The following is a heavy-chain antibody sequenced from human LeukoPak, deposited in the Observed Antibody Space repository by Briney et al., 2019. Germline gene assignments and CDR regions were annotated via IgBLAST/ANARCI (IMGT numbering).Heavy chain of an antibody. Sequence: PGGSLRLSCAASGFTVSTKYMSWVRQAPGKGLEWVSILYSDGSTYYADSVRGRFTISRDNSKNTLYLQMNSLRAEDTAVYYCARVFPDHYYYYGMDVWGQGTTVTVSS. CDR3: ARVFPDHYYYYGMDV. V-gene: IGHV3-53*01. CDR1: GFTVSTKY. J-gene: IGHJ6*02. CDR2: LYSDGST.